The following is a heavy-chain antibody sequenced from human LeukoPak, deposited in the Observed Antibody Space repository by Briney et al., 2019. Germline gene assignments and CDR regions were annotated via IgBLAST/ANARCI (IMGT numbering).Heavy chain of an antibody. Sequence: SETLSLTCTVSGGSISSSSYYWGWIRQPPGKGLEWIGSIYYSGSTYYNPSLKSRVTISVDTSKNQFSLKLSSVTAADTAVYYCASFPGLTIEWGQGTLVTVSS. CDR3: ASFPGLTIE. V-gene: IGHV4-39*01. CDR2: IYYSGST. D-gene: IGHD3-3*01. J-gene: IGHJ4*02. CDR1: GGSISSSSYY.